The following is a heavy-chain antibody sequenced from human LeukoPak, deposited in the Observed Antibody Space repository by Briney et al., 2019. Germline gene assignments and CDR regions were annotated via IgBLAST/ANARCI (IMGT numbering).Heavy chain of an antibody. CDR3: ARQPITGDYYYYYYMDV. V-gene: IGHV4-39*01. Sequence: SETLSLTCTVSGDSISSGAYYWGWIRQPPGKGLEWIGSIYYSGSTYYNPSPKSRLSMSVETSRNQFSLNLTSVSAADTAAYYCARQPITGDYYYYYYMDVWGKGTTVTVSS. J-gene: IGHJ6*03. CDR2: IYYSGST. D-gene: IGHD1-14*01. CDR1: GDSISSGAYY.